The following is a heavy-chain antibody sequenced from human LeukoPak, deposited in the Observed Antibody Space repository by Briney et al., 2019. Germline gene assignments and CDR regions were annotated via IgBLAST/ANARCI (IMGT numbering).Heavy chain of an antibody. Sequence: GGSLRLSCAASEFSVGSNYMTWVRQAPGKGLEWVSLIYSGGSTYYADSVRGRFTISRDNSKSTLSLQMNSLRAEDTAIYYCATYRQVLLPFESWGQGTLVTVSS. V-gene: IGHV3-53*01. CDR2: IYSGGST. J-gene: IGHJ4*02. D-gene: IGHD2-8*02. CDR1: EFSVGSNY. CDR3: ATYRQVLLPFES.